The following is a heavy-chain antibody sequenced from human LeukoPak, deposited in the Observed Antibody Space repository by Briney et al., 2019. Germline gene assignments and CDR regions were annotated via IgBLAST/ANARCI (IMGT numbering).Heavy chain of an antibody. CDR2: INPNSGGT. CDR3: ARDPYGDHEYFQH. D-gene: IGHD4-17*01. V-gene: IGHV1-2*02. J-gene: IGHJ1*01. CDR1: GYTFTGYY. Sequence: ASVTVSCKASGYTFTGYYMHWVRQAPGQGLEWMGWINPNSGGTNYAQKFQGRVTMTRDTSISTAYMELSRLTSDDTAVYYCARDPYGDHEYFQHWGQGTLVTVSS.